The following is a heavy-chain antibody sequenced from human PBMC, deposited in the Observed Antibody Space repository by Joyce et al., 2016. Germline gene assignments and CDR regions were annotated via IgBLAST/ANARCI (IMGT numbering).Heavy chain of an antibody. Sequence: EVQLVESGGGLVKPGEYLRLSCTASGFIFSSYRMTWVRRAPGKGLEWVSSVSRDNTYIFHADSVKGRFTISRDNARNSLYLQMNSLRAEDTAVYYCARDVLTTVTKAYGYWGQGTLVAVSS. J-gene: IGHJ4*02. V-gene: IGHV3-21*01. CDR3: ARDVLTTVTKAYGY. D-gene: IGHD4-11*01. CDR2: VSRDNTYI. CDR1: GFIFSSYR.